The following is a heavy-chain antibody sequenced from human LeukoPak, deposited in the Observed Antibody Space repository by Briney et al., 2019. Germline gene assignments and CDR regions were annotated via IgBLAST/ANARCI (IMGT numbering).Heavy chain of an antibody. J-gene: IGHJ5*02. Sequence: GGSLRLSCAASGFTFSSYSMNWVRQAPGKGLEWVSYISSSSSTIYYADSVKGRFTISRDSAKNSLYLQMNSLRAEDTAVYYCARDKGAAAMRWFDPWGQGTLVTVSS. CDR1: GFTFSSYS. D-gene: IGHD2-2*01. CDR3: ARDKGAAAMRWFDP. V-gene: IGHV3-48*01. CDR2: ISSSSSTI.